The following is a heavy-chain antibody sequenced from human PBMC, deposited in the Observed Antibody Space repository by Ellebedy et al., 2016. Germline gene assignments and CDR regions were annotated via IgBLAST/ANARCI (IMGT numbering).Heavy chain of an antibody. CDR3: ARDIEYSSSSYYYYYYMDV. CDR1: GFTFDDYG. CDR2: INWNGDST. V-gene: IGHV3-20*01. D-gene: IGHD6-6*01. J-gene: IGHJ6*03. Sequence: GESLKISCAASGFTFDDYGMSWVRQAPGKGLEWVSSINWNGDSTGYADSVKGRFTISRDNAKNSLYLQMNSLRAEDTALYHCARDIEYSSSSYYYYYYMDVWGKGTTVTVSS.